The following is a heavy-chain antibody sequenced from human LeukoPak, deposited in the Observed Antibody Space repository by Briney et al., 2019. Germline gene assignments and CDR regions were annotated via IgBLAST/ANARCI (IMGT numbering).Heavy chain of an antibody. J-gene: IGHJ4*02. D-gene: IGHD6-13*01. CDR3: VRVAGRGLAAAGRGFWLLDY. Sequence: SETLSLTCAVYGGSFSGYYWSWIRQPPGKGLEWIGEINHSGSTNYNPSLKSRVTISVDTSKNQFSLKLSSVTAADTAVYYCVRVAGRGLAAAGRGFWLLDYWGQGTLVTVSS. V-gene: IGHV4-34*01. CDR2: INHSGST. CDR1: GGSFSGYY.